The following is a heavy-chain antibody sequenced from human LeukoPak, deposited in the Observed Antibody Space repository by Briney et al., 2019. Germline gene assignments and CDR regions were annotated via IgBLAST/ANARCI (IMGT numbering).Heavy chain of an antibody. J-gene: IGHJ5*02. D-gene: IGHD3-3*01. V-gene: IGHV4-59*01. CDR1: GDSISSYY. CDR2: ISDSGST. CDR3: ARGRLLEWFDS. Sequence: ESSETLSLTCTVSGDSISSYYWSWIRQPPGKRLEWIGCISDSGSTNYNPSLKSRVTISVDTSKSQSSLKLSSVTAADTAVYYCARGRLLEWFDSWGQGTLVSVSS.